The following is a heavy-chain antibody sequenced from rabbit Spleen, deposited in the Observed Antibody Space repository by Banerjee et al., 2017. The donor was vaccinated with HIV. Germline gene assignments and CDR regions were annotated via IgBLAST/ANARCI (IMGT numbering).Heavy chain of an antibody. CDR1: GFSLSSYA. V-gene: IGHV1S69*01. Sequence: QSVEESGGRLVTPGTPLTLTCTVSGFSLSSYAMSWVRQAPGKGLEWIGIINTGGSAYYASWAKGRFTISKTSTTVDLKITSPTTEDTATYFCARGAGYASYGDPINIWGPGTLVTVS. CDR3: ARGAGYASYGDPINI. D-gene: IGHD6-1*01. J-gene: IGHJ4*02. CDR2: INTGGSA.